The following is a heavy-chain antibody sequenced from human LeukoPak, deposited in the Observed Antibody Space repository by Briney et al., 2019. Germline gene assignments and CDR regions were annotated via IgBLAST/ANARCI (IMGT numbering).Heavy chain of an antibody. Sequence: PSETLSLTCTVSGGAISTFYWSWLRQPAGKEPEWIGRIHVSGNTIYNPSLKSRITMSVDTSKNQFSLKLSSVTAADTAVYYCARHVGSGWFGSPDAEYFQHWGQGTLVTVSS. CDR1: GGAISTFY. J-gene: IGHJ1*01. D-gene: IGHD6-19*01. V-gene: IGHV4-4*07. CDR3: ARHVGSGWFGSPDAEYFQH. CDR2: IHVSGNT.